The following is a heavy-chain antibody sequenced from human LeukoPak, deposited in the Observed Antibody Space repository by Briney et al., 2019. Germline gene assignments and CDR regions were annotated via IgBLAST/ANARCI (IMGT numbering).Heavy chain of an antibody. Sequence: GGSLRLSCAASGFTFSSCSMNWVRQAPGKGLEWVSSISSSGTDRYHADSVKGRFSISRDNAKNSLYLQMNSLRAEDTAVYYCARELVGKQDLGNWGQGTLVTVSS. V-gene: IGHV3-21*01. D-gene: IGHD1-26*01. J-gene: IGHJ4*02. CDR3: ARELVGKQDLGN. CDR1: GFTFSSCS. CDR2: ISSSGTDR.